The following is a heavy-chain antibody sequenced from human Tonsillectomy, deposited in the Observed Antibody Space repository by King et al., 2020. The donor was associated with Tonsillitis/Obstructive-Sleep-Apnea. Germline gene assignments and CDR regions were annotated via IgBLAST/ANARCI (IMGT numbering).Heavy chain of an antibody. Sequence: VQLVESGGGVVQPGRSLRLSCAASGFTFSSYGMHWVRQAPGKGLEWVAVIWYDGSNEFYADSVKGRFTISRDNSKNTLYMQINSLRAEDTAVYYCARESPLRDYDFPPAFDIWGQGTMVTVSS. J-gene: IGHJ3*02. CDR1: GFTFSSYG. V-gene: IGHV3-33*01. CDR2: IWYDGSNE. D-gene: IGHD3-3*01. CDR3: ARESPLRDYDFPPAFDI.